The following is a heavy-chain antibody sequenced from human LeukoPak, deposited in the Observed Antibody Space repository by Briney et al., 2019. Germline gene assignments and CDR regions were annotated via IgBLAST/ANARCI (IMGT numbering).Heavy chain of an antibody. CDR1: GFTFRDYA. D-gene: IGHD6-13*01. Sequence: GGSLRLSCAASGFTFRDYAMTWVRQAPGKGLEWVANIKQDGSEKYYVDSVKGRFTISRDNAKNSLYLQMNSLRAEDTAMYYCARDSAGNDYWGQGTLVTVSS. J-gene: IGHJ4*02. CDR3: ARDSAGNDY. CDR2: IKQDGSEK. V-gene: IGHV3-7*01.